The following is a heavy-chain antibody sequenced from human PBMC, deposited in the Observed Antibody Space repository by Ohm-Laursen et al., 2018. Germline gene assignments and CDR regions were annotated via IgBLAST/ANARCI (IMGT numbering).Heavy chain of an antibody. J-gene: IGHJ4*02. CDR2: ISPSGTTI. D-gene: IGHD6-13*01. CDR3: ARSYSSSWYFFDY. V-gene: IGHV3-11*01. Sequence: SLRLSCAASGFTFSDYYMSWIRQAPGKGLEWVSNISPSGTTISYADSVKGRFTISRDNAKNFLYLQMKSLRAEDTAVYYCARSYSSSWYFFDYWGQGTLVTVSS. CDR1: GFTFSDYY.